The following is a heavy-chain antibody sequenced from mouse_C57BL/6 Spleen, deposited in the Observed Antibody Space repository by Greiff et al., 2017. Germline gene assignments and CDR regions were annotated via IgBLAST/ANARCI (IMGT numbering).Heavy chain of an antibody. J-gene: IGHJ3*01. Sequence: QVQLQQPGAELVRPGSSVKLSCKASGYTFTSYWLDWVKQRPGQGLEWIGNIYPSDSETHYNQKFKDKATLTVDKSSSTAYMQLSSLTSEDSAVYYCARSRSLYYYGFAYWGQGTLVTVAA. CDR2: IYPSDSET. V-gene: IGHV1-61*01. CDR1: GYTFTSYW. D-gene: IGHD1-1*01. CDR3: ARSRSLYYYGFAY.